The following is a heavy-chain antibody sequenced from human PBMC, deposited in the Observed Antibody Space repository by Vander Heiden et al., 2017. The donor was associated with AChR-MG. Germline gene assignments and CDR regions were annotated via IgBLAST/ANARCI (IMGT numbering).Heavy chain of an antibody. CDR1: GFSLSTSGLG. D-gene: IGHD5-12*01. CDR2: ISWAANK. J-gene: IGHJ4*02. V-gene: IGHV2-5*02. Sequence: QIPLKESGPTLVPPPQTPPLTCTLSGFSLSTSGLGVGWIRQPPGKDLEWLGLISWAANKRGSPSLKKRLTISKDTTKDQVVLTMTNMDPVDTATYYCAHRLGRVGYSGYGGNAFDYWGQGTLVTVAS. CDR3: AHRLGRVGYSGYGGNAFDY.